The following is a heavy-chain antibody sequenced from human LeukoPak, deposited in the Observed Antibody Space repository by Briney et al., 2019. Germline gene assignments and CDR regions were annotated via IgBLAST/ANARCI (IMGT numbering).Heavy chain of an antibody. D-gene: IGHD2-2*02. CDR2: INPNSGGT. CDR1: GYTFTGYY. V-gene: IGHV1-2*02. CDR3: ARWEELGYCSSTSCYTSDY. Sequence: ASVKVSCKASGYTFTGYYMHWVRQAPGQGLEWMGWINPNSGGTNYAQKFQGRVTMTRDTSISTAYMGLSRLRSDDTAVYYCARWEELGYCSSTSCYTSDYWGQGTLVTVSS. J-gene: IGHJ4*02.